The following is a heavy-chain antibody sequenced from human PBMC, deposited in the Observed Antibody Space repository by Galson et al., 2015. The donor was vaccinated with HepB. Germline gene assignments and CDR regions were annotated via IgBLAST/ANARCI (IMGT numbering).Heavy chain of an antibody. CDR2: ISAYNGNT. J-gene: IGHJ5*02. CDR1: GYTFTSHG. CDR3: TRVVRCFTTSCYTGPYDP. Sequence: SCKASGYTFTSHGISWVRRAPGQGLEWMGWISAYNGNTNYALEFQGRVTMTTDTSTSTAYMELRSLRSDDTAVYYCTRVVRCFTTSCYTGPYDPWGQGTLVTVSS. D-gene: IGHD2-2*02. V-gene: IGHV1-18*04.